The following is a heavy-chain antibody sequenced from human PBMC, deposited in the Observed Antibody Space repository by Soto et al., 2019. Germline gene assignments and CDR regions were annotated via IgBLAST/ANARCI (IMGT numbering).Heavy chain of an antibody. CDR1: GFTFSTYG. D-gene: IGHD1-1*01. J-gene: IGHJ4*02. CDR2: ISYDGNNK. CDR3: AKSVYNWNDGFFDY. V-gene: IGHV3-30*18. Sequence: QVQLVESGGGVVQPGRSLRLSCAASGFTFSTYGMHWVRQAPGKGLEWVAVISYDGNNKYYADSVKGRFTISRDNSKNTLYLQMSGLRAEGTAVYYCAKSVYNWNDGFFDYWGQGTLVTVSS.